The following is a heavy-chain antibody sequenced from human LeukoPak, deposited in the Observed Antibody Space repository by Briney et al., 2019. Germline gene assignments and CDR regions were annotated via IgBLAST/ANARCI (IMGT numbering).Heavy chain of an antibody. J-gene: IGHJ4*02. CDR2: ISSSSSYI. CDR3: ARSPGRSSWYGSLDY. V-gene: IGHV3-21*01. D-gene: IGHD6-13*01. CDR1: GFTFSSYS. Sequence: GGSLRLSCAASGFTFSSYSMNWVRQAPGKGLEWVSSISSSSSYIYYADSVKGRFTISRDNAKNSLYLQMNSLRAEDTAVYYCARSPGRSSWYGSLDYWGQGTLVTVSS.